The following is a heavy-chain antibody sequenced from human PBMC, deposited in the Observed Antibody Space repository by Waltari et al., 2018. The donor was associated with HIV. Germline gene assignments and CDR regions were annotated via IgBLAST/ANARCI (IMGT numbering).Heavy chain of an antibody. CDR1: GFTLSDAW. V-gene: IGHV3-15*01. J-gene: IGHJ4*02. CDR2: IKSKTDGGTT. CDR3: ATEEGYGSGSYLDY. D-gene: IGHD3-10*01. Sequence: EEYLVESGGDLIKPGGYLRLSCSASGFTLSDAWMTWLRQAPGKGLEWVGRIKSKTDGGTTDYAAAVKGRFTISRDDSKNTLFLQMNSLKTEDTAVYYCATEEGYGSGSYLDYWGQGTLLTVSS.